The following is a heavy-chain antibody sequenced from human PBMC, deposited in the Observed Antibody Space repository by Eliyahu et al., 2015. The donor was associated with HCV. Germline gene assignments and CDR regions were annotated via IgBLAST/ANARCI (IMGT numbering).Heavy chain of an antibody. J-gene: IGHJ3*01. CDR2: ISVSSTTI. CDR3: AREEGYFDRLFAFDL. D-gene: IGHD3-9*01. Sequence: QLVESGXGLVQPGGSLRLXCAASXFTFXTYXMNWVRQAPGKGLEWVSYISVSSTTIYYGDSVKGRFTISRDNAKNSLYLQMSSLRAEDTAVYYCAREEGYFDRLFAFDLWGQGTVVTVSS. CDR1: XFTFXTYX. V-gene: IGHV3-48*01.